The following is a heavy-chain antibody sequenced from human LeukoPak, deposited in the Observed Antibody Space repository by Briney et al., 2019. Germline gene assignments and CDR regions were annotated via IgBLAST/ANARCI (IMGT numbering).Heavy chain of an antibody. CDR2: IDWDDDK. D-gene: IGHD3-10*01. J-gene: IGHJ4*02. CDR1: GFSLSTRGIC. V-gene: IGHV2-70*11. Sequence: ESGPTLVNPTQTLTLTCTFSGFSLSTRGICVNWIRQPPGKALEWLARIDWDDDKYYSTSLKTKLTISKDNSKNQVVLTKTNMDPVDTATYYCAGITMGLDYWGQGTLVTVSS. CDR3: AGITMGLDY.